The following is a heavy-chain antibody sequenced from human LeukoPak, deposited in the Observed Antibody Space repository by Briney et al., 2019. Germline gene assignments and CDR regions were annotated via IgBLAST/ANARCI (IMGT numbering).Heavy chain of an antibody. D-gene: IGHD3-16*02. CDR1: GYTFTSYG. CDR2: INAYTGNT. V-gene: IGHV1-18*01. J-gene: IGHJ3*02. Sequence: ASVKVSCKTSGYTFTSYGISWVRQAPGQGLEWMGWINAYTGNTNYAQKLQGRVTMTTDTSTSTVYMELRSLRSDDTAVYYCARSGLRLGELSFRAFDIWGQGTMVTVSS. CDR3: ARSGLRLGELSFRAFDI.